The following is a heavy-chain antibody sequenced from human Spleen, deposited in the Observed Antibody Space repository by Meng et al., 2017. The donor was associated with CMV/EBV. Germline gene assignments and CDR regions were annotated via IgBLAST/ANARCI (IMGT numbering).Heavy chain of an antibody. CDR3: ARNNEFWSGYLDY. Sequence: KTSGYTFSGNGITWVRQAPGQGLEWVGWISPYNGHTNYAQKVQGRVNMTRDTSTSTAYMELRSLRSDDAAVYYCARNNEFWSGYLDYWGQGTLVTVSS. D-gene: IGHD3-3*01. J-gene: IGHJ4*02. CDR1: GYTFSGNG. CDR2: ISPYNGHT. V-gene: IGHV1-18*01.